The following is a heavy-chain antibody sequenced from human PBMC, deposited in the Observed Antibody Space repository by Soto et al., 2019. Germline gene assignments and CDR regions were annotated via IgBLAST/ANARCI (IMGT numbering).Heavy chain of an antibody. J-gene: IGHJ6*02. Sequence: ASVKVSCKASGGTFSSYAISWVRQAPGQGLEWMGGIIPIFGTANYAQKFQGRVTITADESTSTAYMELSSLRSEDTAVYYCARDREYCISTSCYYYYGMDVWGQGTTVTVS. V-gene: IGHV1-69*13. CDR1: GGTFSSYA. D-gene: IGHD2-2*01. CDR2: IIPIFGTA. CDR3: ARDREYCISTSCYYYYGMDV.